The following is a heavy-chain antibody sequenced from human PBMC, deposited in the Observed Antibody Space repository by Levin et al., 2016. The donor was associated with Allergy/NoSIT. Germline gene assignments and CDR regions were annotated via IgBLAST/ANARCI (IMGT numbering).Heavy chain of an antibody. D-gene: IGHD1-7*01. CDR3: ASQNWNYWFDP. V-gene: IGHV4-61*07. J-gene: IGHJ5*02. Sequence: WIRQPPGKGLEWIGYIYYSGSTSYNPSLKSRVTISVDTSKNQFSLKLSSVTAADTAVYYCASQNWNYWFDPWGQGTLVTVSS. CDR2: IYYSGST.